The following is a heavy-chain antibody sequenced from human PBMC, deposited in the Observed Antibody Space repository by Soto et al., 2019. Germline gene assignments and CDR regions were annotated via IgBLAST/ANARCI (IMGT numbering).Heavy chain of an antibody. V-gene: IGHV3-30*18. CDR2: ISYDGSED. CDR1: GFTFSSFG. J-gene: IGHJ4*02. Sequence: QVQLVESGGGVVQPGRSLRLSCAASGFTFSSFGMHWVRQAPGKGLEWVAIISYDGSEDYYADSLKGRFTVSRDNSKNTLSLQMDSLGAEDTAVYYCVKETAGTWYFDYWGQGTLVTVSS. D-gene: IGHD6-13*01. CDR3: VKETAGTWYFDY.